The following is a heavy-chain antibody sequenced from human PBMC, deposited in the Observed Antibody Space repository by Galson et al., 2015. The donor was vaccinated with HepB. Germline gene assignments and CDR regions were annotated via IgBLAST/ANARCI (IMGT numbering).Heavy chain of an antibody. D-gene: IGHD6-13*01. CDR1: GFTFSSYG. V-gene: IGHV3-30*02. Sequence: SLRLSCAASGFTFSSYGMHWVRQAPGEGLEWVAFIRYDGSNKYYADSVKGRFTISRDNSKNTLYLQMNSLRAEDTAVYYCAKNPGYSSTFWGQGTLVTVSS. J-gene: IGHJ4*02. CDR2: IRYDGSNK. CDR3: AKNPGYSSTF.